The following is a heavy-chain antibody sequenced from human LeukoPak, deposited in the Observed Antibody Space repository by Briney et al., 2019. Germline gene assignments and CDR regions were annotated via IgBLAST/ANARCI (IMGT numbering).Heavy chain of an antibody. D-gene: IGHD6-19*01. V-gene: IGHV1-2*02. CDR3: ARIQGSIAVAMTYYFDY. Sequence: GASVKVSCKASGYTFTSYYMHWVRQAPGQGLEWMGWINPNSGGTNYAQKFQGRVTMTRDTSISTAYMELSRLRSDDTAVYYCARIQGSIAVAMTYYFDYWGQGTLVTVSS. J-gene: IGHJ4*02. CDR2: INPNSGGT. CDR1: GYTFTSYY.